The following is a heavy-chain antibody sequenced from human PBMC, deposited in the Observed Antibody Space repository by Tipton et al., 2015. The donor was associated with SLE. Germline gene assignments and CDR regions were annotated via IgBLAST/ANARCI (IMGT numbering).Heavy chain of an antibody. V-gene: IGHV4-31*03. J-gene: IGHJ5*02. CDR2: IYYSGTT. CDR3: ARIRWVSATGWFDR. CDR1: GGSITSVNYY. D-gene: IGHD2-21*01. Sequence: TLSLTCSVSGGSITSVNYYWSWVRHLPGGGLEHIGHIYYSGTTSYNPSLWSRVTISQDISENQFSLTLRSVTAADTAVYYCARIRWVSATGWFDRWGQGTLVTVSS.